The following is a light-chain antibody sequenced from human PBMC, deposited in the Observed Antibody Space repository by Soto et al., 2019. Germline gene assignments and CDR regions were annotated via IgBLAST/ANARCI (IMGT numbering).Light chain of an antibody. J-gene: IGKJ4*01. CDR2: DAS. Sequence: DIQMTQSPFTLSASVGARVTITCRARQSISSWLAWYQQKPGKAPKLLIYDASSLESGVPSRFSGSGSGTEFTLTISSLQPDDFATDYCQQYNSYSRALTFGGGTKGDIK. CDR1: QSISSW. V-gene: IGKV1-5*01. CDR3: QQYNSYSRALT.